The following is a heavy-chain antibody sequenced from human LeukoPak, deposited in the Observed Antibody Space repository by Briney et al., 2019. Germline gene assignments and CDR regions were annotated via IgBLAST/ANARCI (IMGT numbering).Heavy chain of an antibody. V-gene: IGHV3-33*08. CDR3: ARGGYGGTYYFDY. CDR2: VWYDGSNI. Sequence: GASLRLSCAASGFTFSSYGMHWVRQAPGKGLEWVTVVWYDGSNIHYVDSVKGRFTISRDNSKSTLYLQMNSLTAEDTAVYYCARGGYGGTYYFDYWGQGTLVTVSS. J-gene: IGHJ4*02. CDR1: GFTFSSYG. D-gene: IGHD1-26*01.